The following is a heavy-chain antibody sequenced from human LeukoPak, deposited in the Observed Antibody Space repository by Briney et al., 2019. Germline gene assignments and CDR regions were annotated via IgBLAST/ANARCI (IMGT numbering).Heavy chain of an antibody. V-gene: IGHV3-7*01. CDR1: GFTLSSYW. J-gene: IGHJ6*03. Sequence: GGSLRLSCAASGFTLSSYWMSWVRQAPGKGLEWVANIKQDGSEKYYVDSVKGRFTISRDNAKNSLYLQMNSLRVEDTAVYYCARAGRKSRGVDIVRKKETGYYYYLDVWGKGTTVTVSS. CDR2: IKQDGSEK. D-gene: IGHD2-15*01. CDR3: ARAGRKSRGVDIVRKKETGYYYYLDV.